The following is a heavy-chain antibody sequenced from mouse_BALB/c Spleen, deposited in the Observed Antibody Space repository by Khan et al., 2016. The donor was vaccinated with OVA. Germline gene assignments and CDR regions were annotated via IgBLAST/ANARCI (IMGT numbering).Heavy chain of an antibody. Sequence: EVELVESGGGLVKPGGSLKFSCAASGFTFSNYAMSWVRQTPEKRLEWVATISSGGSYTYYPDSVKGRFTITIDNAKNTLYLQMSSLRSEDTAMYYCARTPGYYGSNYFDYWGHGTTLTVSS. CDR3: ARTPGYYGSNYFDY. V-gene: IGHV5-9-3*01. J-gene: IGHJ2*01. CDR2: ISSGGSYT. D-gene: IGHD1-1*01. CDR1: GFTFSNYA.